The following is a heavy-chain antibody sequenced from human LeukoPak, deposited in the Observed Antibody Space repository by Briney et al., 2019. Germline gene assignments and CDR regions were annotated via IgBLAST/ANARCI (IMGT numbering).Heavy chain of an antibody. J-gene: IGHJ6*03. D-gene: IGHD6-13*01. CDR1: GFTFSSYG. V-gene: IGHV3-33*06. Sequence: TGGSLRLSCAASGFTFSSYGMHWVRQAPGKGLEWVAVIWYDGSNKYYADSVKGRFTISRDNSKNTLYLQMNSLRAEDTAVYYCAKDGPAAAGSTWNHYYYYYMDVWGKGTTVTVSS. CDR2: IWYDGSNK. CDR3: AKDGPAAAGSTWNHYYYYYMDV.